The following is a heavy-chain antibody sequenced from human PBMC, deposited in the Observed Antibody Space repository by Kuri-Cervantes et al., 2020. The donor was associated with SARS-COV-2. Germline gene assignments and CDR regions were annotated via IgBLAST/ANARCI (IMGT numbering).Heavy chain of an antibody. D-gene: IGHD2-15*01. J-gene: IGHJ6*03. CDR3: ARTDQSKIRYCSGGSCPYYYYYMDV. Sequence: GGSLRLSCVASGFTFSAYTLNWVRQAPGKGLEWVSSITRSSVYISYADSLKGRFTISRDNAKNSLYLQMNSLKAEDTAVYYCARTDQSKIRYCSGGSCPYYYYYMDVWGKGTTVTVSS. CDR1: GFTFSAYT. CDR2: ITRSSVYI. V-gene: IGHV3-21*03.